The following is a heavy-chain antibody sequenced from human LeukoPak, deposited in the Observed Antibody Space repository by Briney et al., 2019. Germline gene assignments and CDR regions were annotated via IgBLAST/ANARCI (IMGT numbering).Heavy chain of an antibody. J-gene: IGHJ4*02. Sequence: GGSLRLSCTASGFTLDNYEMNWVRQAPGKGLEWVSYIRSSGSAMYYADSVKGRFTISRDNAKNSLYLQMNSLRAEDTAVYYCARGALLWFGDRGQGTLVTVSS. CDR3: ARGALLWFGD. D-gene: IGHD3-10*01. CDR1: GFTLDNYE. V-gene: IGHV3-48*03. CDR2: IRSSGSAM.